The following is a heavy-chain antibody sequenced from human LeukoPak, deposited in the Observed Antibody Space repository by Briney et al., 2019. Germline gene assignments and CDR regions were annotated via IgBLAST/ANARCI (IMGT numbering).Heavy chain of an antibody. Sequence: SETLSLTCAVSGGSISSSDYYWGWTRLPPGKGLECIGSIYYSGSTYYNPSLKSRVTVSVDTSKNQFSLKLRSVTAADTAVYYCAARGQGSSLSYFVYWAREPWSPSP. V-gene: IGHV4-39*07. D-gene: IGHD3-10*01. J-gene: IGHJ4*02. CDR1: GGSISSSDYY. CDR2: IYYSGST. CDR3: AARGQGSSLSYFVY.